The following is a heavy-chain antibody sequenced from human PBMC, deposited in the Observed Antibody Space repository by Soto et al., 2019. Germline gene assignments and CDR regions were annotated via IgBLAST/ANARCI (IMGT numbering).Heavy chain of an antibody. CDR3: GKGATARFLEYPDY. CDR1: GFTFDDYA. Sequence: EVQLVESGGGLVQPGRSLRLSCAASGFTFDDYALHWVRQAPGKGLEWVSGISWNSGSIAYAESAKGRFTISRDNAKNSLYLQMDSLGAEDTALYYCGKGATARFLEYPDYWGQGTLVTVSS. D-gene: IGHD3-3*01. V-gene: IGHV3-9*01. J-gene: IGHJ4*02. CDR2: ISWNSGSI.